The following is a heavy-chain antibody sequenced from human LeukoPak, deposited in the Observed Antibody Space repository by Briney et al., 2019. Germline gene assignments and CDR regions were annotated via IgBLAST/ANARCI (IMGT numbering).Heavy chain of an antibody. CDR3: AKSAPSKY. Sequence: GGSLRLSCTVSGLTFGDYAMIWVRQAPGKGLEWVSHIISSAASTDYADSVKGRFTISRDNSKNTLYLQMTSLRAEDTAVYYCAKSAPSKYWGQGTLVTVSS. D-gene: IGHD4-11*01. CDR2: IISSAAST. J-gene: IGHJ4*02. CDR1: GLTFGDYA. V-gene: IGHV3-23*01.